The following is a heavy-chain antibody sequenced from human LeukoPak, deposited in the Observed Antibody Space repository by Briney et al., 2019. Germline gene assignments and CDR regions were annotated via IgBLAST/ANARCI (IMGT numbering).Heavy chain of an antibody. V-gene: IGHV4-59*12. J-gene: IGHJ3*02. Sequence: LSETLSLTCTVSGGYISTDYWSWIRQPPGKGLEWIGYVYYTGSTNYNPSLKSRVTMSVDTSKNQFSLKLSSVTAADTAVYYCAKWYPGDAFDIWGQGTMVTVSS. CDR3: AKWYPGDAFDI. D-gene: IGHD2-15*01. CDR1: GGYISTDY. CDR2: VYYTGST.